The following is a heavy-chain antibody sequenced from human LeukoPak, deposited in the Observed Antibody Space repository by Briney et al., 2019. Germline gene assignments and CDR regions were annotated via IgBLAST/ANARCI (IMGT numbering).Heavy chain of an antibody. D-gene: IGHD3-10*01. Sequence: PGRSLRLSCAASGFTFSSYAMHWVRQAPGKGLEWVAVISYDGSNKYYADSVKGRFTISRDNAKNSLYLQMNSLRAEDTAVYYCARDPQLRGSGSYYREEDYWGQGTLVTVSS. V-gene: IGHV3-30-3*01. CDR2: ISYDGSNK. CDR3: ARDPQLRGSGSYYREEDY. CDR1: GFTFSSYA. J-gene: IGHJ4*02.